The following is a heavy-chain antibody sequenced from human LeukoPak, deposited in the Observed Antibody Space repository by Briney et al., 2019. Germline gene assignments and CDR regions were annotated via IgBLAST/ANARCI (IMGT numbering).Heavy chain of an antibody. CDR1: GYTFTSYD. Sequence: ASVTVSCTASGYTFTSYDINWVRQATGQGLEWMGWMNPNSGNTGYAQKFQGRVTMTRNTSISTAYMELSSLRSEDTAVYYCARARRITIFGVVIIQNWFDPWGQGTLVTVSS. CDR2: MNPNSGNT. V-gene: IGHV1-8*01. J-gene: IGHJ5*02. CDR3: ARARRITIFGVVIIQNWFDP. D-gene: IGHD3-3*01.